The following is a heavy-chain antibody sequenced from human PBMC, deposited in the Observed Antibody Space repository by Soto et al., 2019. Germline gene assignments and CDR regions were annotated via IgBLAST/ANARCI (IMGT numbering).Heavy chain of an antibody. J-gene: IGHJ4*02. D-gene: IGHD4-17*01. CDR2: ISYDGSNK. CDR3: ARVGRLHYFDY. V-gene: IGHV3-30-3*01. Sequence: QVQLVESGGGVVQPGRSLRLSCAASGFTFSSYAMHWVRQAPGKGLEWVAVISYDGSNKYYADSVKGRFTISGDNSKNTLFLQINSLRDEDTAVYYCARVGRLHYFDYWGQGTLVTVSS. CDR1: GFTFSSYA.